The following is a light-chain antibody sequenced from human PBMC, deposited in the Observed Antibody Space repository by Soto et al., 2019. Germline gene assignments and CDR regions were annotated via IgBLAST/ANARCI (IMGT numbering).Light chain of an antibody. CDR2: EVS. V-gene: IGLV2-8*01. CDR1: SSDVGGYNY. Sequence: QSALTQPPSASGSPGQSVTISCTGTSSDVGGYNYVSWYQHHPGKAPKLMISEVSKRPSGVPDRFSGSKSGNTASLTVSGLQAEDEADYYCSSYAGSNNLLFGGGTKVTVL. CDR3: SSYAGSNNLL. J-gene: IGLJ2*01.